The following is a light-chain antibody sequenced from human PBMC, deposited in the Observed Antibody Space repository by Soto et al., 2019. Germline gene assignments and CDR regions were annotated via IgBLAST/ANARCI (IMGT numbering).Light chain of an antibody. Sequence: QSVLSQPPSVSAAPGQRVTISCSGSSSNIGGNSVSWYQQLPATAPKLLIDDDDQRPTGIPDRFSGSKSGTSATLGITGFQTGDEADYYCGSWDSSLSAYVFGTGTKVTVL. J-gene: IGLJ1*01. CDR3: GSWDSSLSAYV. CDR2: DDD. V-gene: IGLV1-51*01. CDR1: SSNIGGNS.